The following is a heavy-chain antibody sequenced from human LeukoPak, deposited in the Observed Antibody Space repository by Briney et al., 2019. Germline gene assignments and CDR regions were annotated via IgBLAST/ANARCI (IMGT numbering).Heavy chain of an antibody. D-gene: IGHD2-2*01. CDR2: ISYDGSNK. J-gene: IGHJ4*02. V-gene: IGHV3-30*04. CDR1: GFIFSAYE. CDR3: ARGLGEVPAAMGD. Sequence: GGSLRLSCAASGFIFSAYEMDWVRQAPGKGLEWVAVISYDGSNKYYADSVKGRFTISRDNSKNTLYLQMNSLRAEDTAVYYCARGLGEVPAAMGDWGQGTLVTVSS.